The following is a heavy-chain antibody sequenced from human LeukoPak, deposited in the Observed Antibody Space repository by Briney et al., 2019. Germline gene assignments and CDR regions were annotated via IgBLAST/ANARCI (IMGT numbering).Heavy chain of an antibody. V-gene: IGHV3-21*01. Sequence: GGSLRLSCAASGFTFSSYSMNWVRQAPGKGLEWVSSISSSSSYIYYADSVKGRFTISRDNAKNSLYLQMNSLRAEDTAVYYCAPSYGYCSSTSCYSGYWGQGTLVTVSS. CDR2: ISSSSSYI. CDR1: GFTFSSYS. J-gene: IGHJ4*02. D-gene: IGHD2-2*03. CDR3: APSYGYCSSTSCYSGY.